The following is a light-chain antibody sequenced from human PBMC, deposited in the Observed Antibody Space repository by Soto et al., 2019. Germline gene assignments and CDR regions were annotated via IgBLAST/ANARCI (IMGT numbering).Light chain of an antibody. CDR1: QDISSY. CDR2: FAS. Sequence: QLTQSPSSLSASAGDRVTITCRASQDISSYLAWYQQKPGKAPKLLIYFASTLQSGVPSRVGGSGSGTDFTLTISSLQPEDSATYYCQQLNSHPYTFGQGTKLEI. V-gene: IGKV1-9*01. CDR3: QQLNSHPYT. J-gene: IGKJ2*01.